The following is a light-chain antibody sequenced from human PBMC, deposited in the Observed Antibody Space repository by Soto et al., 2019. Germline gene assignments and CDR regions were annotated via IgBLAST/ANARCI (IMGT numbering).Light chain of an antibody. J-gene: IGKJ1*01. CDR1: QSISSG. V-gene: IGKV1-5*03. CDR3: QQYNTYST. Sequence: IHRTISLSPLSASLGDSVHIICRASQSISSGLAWYQQKPGKAPNLLIYKASSLESGVPSRFSGSGSGTEFTLTISSLQPDDFATYYCQQYNTYSTFGQGTKVDI. CDR2: KAS.